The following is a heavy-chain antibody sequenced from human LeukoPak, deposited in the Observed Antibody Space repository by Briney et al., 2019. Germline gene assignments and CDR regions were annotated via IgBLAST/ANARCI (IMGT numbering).Heavy chain of an antibody. CDR1: GYTFTSYG. D-gene: IGHD6-6*01. CDR3: ARRENSSNSSGMDV. Sequence: ASVKVSCKASGYTFTSYGISWVRQAPGQGLEWMGWISAYNGNTNYAQKLQGRVTMTTDTSTSTAYMELRSLRSDDTAVYYCARRENSSNSSGMDVWGQGTTVTVSS. V-gene: IGHV1-18*01. CDR2: ISAYNGNT. J-gene: IGHJ6*02.